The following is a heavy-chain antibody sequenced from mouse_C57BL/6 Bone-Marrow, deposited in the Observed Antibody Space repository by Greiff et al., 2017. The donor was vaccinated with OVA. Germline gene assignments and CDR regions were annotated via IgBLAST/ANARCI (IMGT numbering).Heavy chain of an antibody. CDR2: IDPSDSYT. CDR1: GYTFTSYW. J-gene: IGHJ2*01. CDR3: ARTGADGYPDY. Sequence: QVQLQQPGAELVMPGASVKLSCKASGYTFTSYWMHWVKQRPGQGLEWIGEIDPSDSYTNYNQKFKGKSTLTVDKSSSTAYMQLSSLTSEDSAVYYCARTGADGYPDYWGQGTTLTVSS. V-gene: IGHV1-69*01. D-gene: IGHD2-3*01.